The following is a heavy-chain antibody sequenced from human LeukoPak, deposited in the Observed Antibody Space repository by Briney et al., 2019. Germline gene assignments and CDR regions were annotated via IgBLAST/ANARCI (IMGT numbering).Heavy chain of an antibody. V-gene: IGHV3-7*01. Sequence: PGGSLRLSCAASGFTFSSRWMNWVRQAPGKGLEWVANIKQDGSEKYYVDSVKGRFTISRDNAKNSLYLQMNSLRAEDTAVYYCARNRGISDWGQGTLVTVSS. J-gene: IGHJ4*02. D-gene: IGHD1-14*01. CDR1: GFTFSSRW. CDR2: IKQDGSEK. CDR3: ARNRGISD.